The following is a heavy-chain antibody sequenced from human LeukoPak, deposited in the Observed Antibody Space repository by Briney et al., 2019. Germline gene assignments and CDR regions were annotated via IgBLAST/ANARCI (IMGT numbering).Heavy chain of an antibody. Sequence: SETLSLTCAVSGGSISSGGYSWSWIRQPPGKGLEWIGYIYRSGSTYYNPSLKSRVTISVDRSKNQFSLKLISVTAADTAVYYCARGATRPRFDYWGQGTLVTVSS. CDR2: IYRSGST. CDR1: GGSISSGGYS. V-gene: IGHV4-30-2*01. J-gene: IGHJ4*02. CDR3: ARGATRPRFDY. D-gene: IGHD1-14*01.